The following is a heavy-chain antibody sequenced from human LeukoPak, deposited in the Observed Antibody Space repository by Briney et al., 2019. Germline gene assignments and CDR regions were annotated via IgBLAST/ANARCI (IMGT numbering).Heavy chain of an antibody. CDR2: ISRGGSSK. CDR3: ARDQFLDY. Sequence: GGSLRLSCAASGFTFSRHGMNWVRQAPGKGLEWVSSISRGGSSKYSADSVKGRFTISRDNAKNSLDLQMDSLRAEDTAVYYCARDQFLDYWGQGTLVTVSS. CDR1: GFTFSRHG. J-gene: IGHJ4*02. V-gene: IGHV3-21*04.